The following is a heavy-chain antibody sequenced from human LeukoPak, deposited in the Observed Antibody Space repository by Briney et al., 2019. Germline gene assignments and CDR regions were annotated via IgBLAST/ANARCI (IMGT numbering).Heavy chain of an antibody. J-gene: IGHJ4*02. CDR1: GVSISSYH. Sequence: SETLSLTCTVSGVSISSYHWSWIRQPAGKGLEYIGRIYSSGSTNYNPSLKSRVTISVDTSKNQFSLKLSSVTAADTAVYYCARGRKGYYFDYWGQGTLVTVSS. D-gene: IGHD1-14*01. CDR2: IYSSGST. CDR3: ARGRKGYYFDY. V-gene: IGHV4-4*07.